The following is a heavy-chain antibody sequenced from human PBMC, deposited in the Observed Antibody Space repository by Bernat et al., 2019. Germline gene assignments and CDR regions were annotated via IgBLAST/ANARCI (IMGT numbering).Heavy chain of an antibody. D-gene: IGHD2-15*01. CDR3: TADSIVVVVAAHESGAFDI. J-gene: IGHJ3*02. V-gene: IGHV3-15*01. CDR1: GFTFSNAW. Sequence: EVQLLESGGGLVKPGGSLRLSCAASGFTFSNAWMSWVRQAPGKGLEWVGRIKSKTDGGTTDYAAPVKGRFTISRDDSKNTLYLQMNSLKTEDTAVYYCTADSIVVVVAAHESGAFDIWGKGTMVTVSS. CDR2: IKSKTDGGTT.